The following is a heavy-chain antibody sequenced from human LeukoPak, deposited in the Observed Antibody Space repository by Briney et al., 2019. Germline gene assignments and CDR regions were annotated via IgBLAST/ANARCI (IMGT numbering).Heavy chain of an antibody. V-gene: IGHV3-7*03. CDR2: IKQDGSEK. CDR3: AKETRYFDWLRGGYFDY. Sequence: PGGSLRLSCAASGFTFSSYWMSWVRQAPGKGLEWVANIKQDGSEKYYVDSVKGRFTISRDNAKNSLYLQMNSLRAEDTAVYYCAKETRYFDWLRGGYFDYWGQGTLVTVSS. CDR1: GFTFSSYW. J-gene: IGHJ4*02. D-gene: IGHD3-9*01.